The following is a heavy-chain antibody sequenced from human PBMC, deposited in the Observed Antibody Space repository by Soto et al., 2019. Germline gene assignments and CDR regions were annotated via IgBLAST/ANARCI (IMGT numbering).Heavy chain of an antibody. CDR2: INAGNGNT. D-gene: IGHD6-19*01. CDR1: GYTFTGYA. V-gene: IGHV1-3*05. J-gene: IGHJ4*02. CDR3: ARAVAVAAHFDY. Sequence: QVQLVQSGAEEKKPGASVKVSCKASGYTFTGYAMHWVRQAPGQRLEWMGWINAGNGNTKYSQKFQGRVTITRDTSARTAYWGLRRLRTADTAVFYCARAVAVAAHFDYWGQGTLVTVSS.